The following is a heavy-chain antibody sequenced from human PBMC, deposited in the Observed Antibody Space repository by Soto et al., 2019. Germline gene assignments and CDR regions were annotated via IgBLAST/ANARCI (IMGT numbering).Heavy chain of an antibody. CDR3: AKHDRGDYMAS. Sequence: EVQVLESGGDLVQPGGSLRLSCVASGFTFSNYAMSWVRQAPGQGLEWVSTISGTGTSTYYPDFVKGRFTISRDNSKNSLYVQMNSLRAEDTAVYYCAKHDRGDYMASWGQGALVTVSS. V-gene: IGHV3-23*01. CDR2: ISGTGTST. CDR1: GFTFSNYA. J-gene: IGHJ4*02. D-gene: IGHD3-16*01.